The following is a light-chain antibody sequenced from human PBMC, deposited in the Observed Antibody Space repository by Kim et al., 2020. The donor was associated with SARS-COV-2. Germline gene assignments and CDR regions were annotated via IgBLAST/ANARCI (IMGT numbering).Light chain of an antibody. Sequence: DIQMTQSPSSLSASVGDRVTITCRASQGISNSLAWYQQKPGKGPKVLIYDASTLQSGVPSRFSGSGSGTDFTLTISSLQPEDVATYYCQEDNSAPLTLGQGAKVDSK. CDR3: QEDNSAPLT. CDR2: DAS. V-gene: IGKV1-27*01. CDR1: QGISNS. J-gene: IGKJ1*01.